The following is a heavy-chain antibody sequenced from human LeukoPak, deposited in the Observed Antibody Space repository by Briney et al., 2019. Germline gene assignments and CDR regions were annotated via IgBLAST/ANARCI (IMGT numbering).Heavy chain of an antibody. CDR3: ARQGYSSGK. J-gene: IGHJ4*02. CDR1: GFTFSNYW. Sequence: GGSLRPSCAASGFTFSNYWMNWVRQAPGKGLEWVASIQRDGSEKYYVESVKGRFTISRDNAKNSLYLQMNSLRAEDTAVYYCARQGYSSGKWGQGTLVTVSS. D-gene: IGHD6-19*01. V-gene: IGHV3-7*01. CDR2: IQRDGSEK.